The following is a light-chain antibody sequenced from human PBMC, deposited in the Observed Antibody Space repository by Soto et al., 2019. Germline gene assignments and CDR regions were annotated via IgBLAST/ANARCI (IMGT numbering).Light chain of an antibody. J-gene: IGLJ1*01. V-gene: IGLV2-14*03. CDR2: DVS. CDR3: SSYTSSKLYV. CDR1: SNDVGGYTH. Sequence: QSALTQPASVSGSPGQSISISCTGTSNDVGGYTHVSWYQQHPGRAPKLIIYDVSSRPSGVSSRFSGSKSGDTASLTISGLQTEDEADYYCSSYTSSKLYVFGTGTKVTVL.